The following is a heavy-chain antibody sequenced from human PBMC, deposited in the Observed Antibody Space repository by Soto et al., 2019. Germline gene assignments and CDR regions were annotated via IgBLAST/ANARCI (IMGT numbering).Heavy chain of an antibody. D-gene: IGHD6-13*01. J-gene: IGHJ5*02. V-gene: IGHV4-4*02. CDR2: IYHSGST. Sequence: SETLSLTCAVSGGSISSSNWWSWVRQPPGKGLEWIGEIYHSGSTNYNPSLKSRVTISVDKSKNQFSLKLSSVTAADTAVYYCASMLAAAGPQNTWFDPWGQGTLVTVSS. CDR3: ASMLAAAGPQNTWFDP. CDR1: GGSISSSNW.